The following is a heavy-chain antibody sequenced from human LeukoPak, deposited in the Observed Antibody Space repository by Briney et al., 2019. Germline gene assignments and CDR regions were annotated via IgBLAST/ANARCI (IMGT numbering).Heavy chain of an antibody. D-gene: IGHD4-17*01. CDR2: IYPGDSDT. CDR3: ARYADYGDSHAGYYYYYYYMDV. CDR1: GYRFTSFW. V-gene: IGHV5-51*01. Sequence: GESLKIFFKGSGYRFTSFWIGWVRPMPGKGLEWMGIIYPGDSDTRYSPSFQGQVTISADKSISTAYLQWSSLKASDTAMYYCARYADYGDSHAGYYYYYYYMDVWGKGTTVTVSS. J-gene: IGHJ6*03.